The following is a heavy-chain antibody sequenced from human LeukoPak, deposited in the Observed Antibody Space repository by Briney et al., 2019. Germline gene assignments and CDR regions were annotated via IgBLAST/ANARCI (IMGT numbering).Heavy chain of an antibody. D-gene: IGHD1-26*01. CDR2: IIPIFGTA. CDR1: GGTFSSYA. V-gene: IGHV1-69*05. CDR3: ARCGINYYYMDV. Sequence: SVKVSCKASGGTFSSYAISWVGQPRGKGRDWVGRIIPIFGTANYAQKCEGRVTITTDESTSTAYMELSSLRSEDTAVYYCARCGINYYYMDVWGKGTTVTVSS. J-gene: IGHJ6*03.